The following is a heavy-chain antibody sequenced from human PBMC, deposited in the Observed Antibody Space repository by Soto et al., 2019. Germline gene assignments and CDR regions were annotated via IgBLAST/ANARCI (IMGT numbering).Heavy chain of an antibody. CDR1: GYTFTSYG. D-gene: IGHD1-26*01. V-gene: IGHV1-18*01. Sequence: ASVKVSCKASGYTFTSYGISWVRQAPGQGLEWMGWISAYNGNTNYAQKLQGRVTVTTDTSTSTAYMELRSLRSDDTAVYYCARDRRGSYLLGFDPWGQGTLVTVSS. CDR3: ARDRRGSYLLGFDP. J-gene: IGHJ5*02. CDR2: ISAYNGNT.